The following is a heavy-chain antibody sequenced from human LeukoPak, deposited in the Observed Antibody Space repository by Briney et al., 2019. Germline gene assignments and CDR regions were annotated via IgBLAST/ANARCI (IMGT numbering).Heavy chain of an antibody. J-gene: IGHJ5*02. CDR1: GGSISSYY. CDR3: ARFPPLTTVVTPPTNWFDP. CDR2: IYYSGST. Sequence: PSETLSLTCTVSGGSISSYYWSWIRQPPGKGLEWIGYIYYSGSTNYNPSLKSRVTISVDTSKNQFSLKLSSVTAADTAVYYCARFPPLTTVVTPPTNWFDPWGQGTLVTASS. D-gene: IGHD4-23*01. V-gene: IGHV4-59*01.